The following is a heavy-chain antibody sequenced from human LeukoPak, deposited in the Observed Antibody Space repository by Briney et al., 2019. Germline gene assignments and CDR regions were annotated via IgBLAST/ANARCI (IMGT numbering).Heavy chain of an antibody. Sequence: GGSLRLSCAASGFIFSTSAMSWVRQAPGKGLEWVSAISGSGGSTYYTDSVKGRFTVSRDNSKNTLYLQMNSLRAEDTAVYFCAKAVVPAASYYYYGMDVWGQGTTVTVSS. J-gene: IGHJ6*02. V-gene: IGHV3-23*01. CDR2: ISGSGGST. CDR1: GFIFSTSA. D-gene: IGHD2-2*01. CDR3: AKAVVPAASYYYYGMDV.